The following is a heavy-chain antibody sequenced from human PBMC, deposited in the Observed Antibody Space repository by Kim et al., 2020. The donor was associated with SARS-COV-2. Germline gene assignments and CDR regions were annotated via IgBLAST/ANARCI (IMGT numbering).Heavy chain of an antibody. CDR2: T. V-gene: IGHV4-31*02. Sequence: TYYNPSLKSRVTISVDTSKNQFSLKLSSVTAADTAVYYCARRARDNWFDPWGQGTLVTVSS. J-gene: IGHJ5*02. CDR3: ARRARDNWFDP.